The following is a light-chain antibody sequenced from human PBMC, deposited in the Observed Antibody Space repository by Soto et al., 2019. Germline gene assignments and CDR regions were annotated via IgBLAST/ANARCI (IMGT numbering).Light chain of an antibody. CDR2: EVS. Sequence: QSALTQPPSASGSPGQSVTISCTGTSSDVGGYNYVSWYQQHPDKAPKLIIYEVSKRPSGVPDRFSGSKSGNTASLTVSGLQAEDEADYYCATWDDSLSGYVFGTGTKVTVL. CDR1: SSDVGGYNY. V-gene: IGLV2-8*01. J-gene: IGLJ1*01. CDR3: ATWDDSLSGYV.